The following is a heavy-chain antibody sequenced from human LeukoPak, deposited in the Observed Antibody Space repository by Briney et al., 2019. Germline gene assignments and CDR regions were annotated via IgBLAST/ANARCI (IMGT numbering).Heavy chain of an antibody. CDR2: ISYDGSNK. J-gene: IGHJ4*02. V-gene: IGHV3-30*18. CDR1: GFTFSSYG. Sequence: RRSLRLSCAASGFTFSSYGMHWVRQAPGKGLEWVAVISYDGSNKYYADSVKGRFTISRDNSKNTLYLQMNSLRAEDTAVYYCAKGNIAPPTDYWGQGTLVTVSS. D-gene: IGHD6-13*01. CDR3: AKGNIAPPTDY.